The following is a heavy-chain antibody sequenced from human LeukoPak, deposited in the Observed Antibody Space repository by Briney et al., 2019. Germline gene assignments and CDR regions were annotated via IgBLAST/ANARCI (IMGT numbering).Heavy chain of an antibody. CDR3: AKDLPVAGSSRKLDY. Sequence: PGGSLRLSCAASGFTFSSYAMSWVRQAPGKGLEWVSAISGSGSSTYYADSVKGRFTISRDNSKNPLFLQMNSLRAEDTAVYYCAKDLPVAGSSRKLDYWGQGTLVTVSS. V-gene: IGHV3-23*01. D-gene: IGHD6-19*01. CDR2: ISGSGSST. J-gene: IGHJ4*02. CDR1: GFTFSSYA.